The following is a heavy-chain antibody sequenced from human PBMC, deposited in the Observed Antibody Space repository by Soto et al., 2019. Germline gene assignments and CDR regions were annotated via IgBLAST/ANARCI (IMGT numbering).Heavy chain of an antibody. V-gene: IGHV3-74*01. CDR3: ARGIFGSGTANDY. Sequence: EVQLVESGGGLVQPGGSLRLCCAASGFTFSGSWMHWVRQAPGKGLVWVSRINGDGSGTSYADFVKGRFTISRDDAKNTLFQQMNGLRAEDTAVYYCARGIFGSGTANDYWGQGTLVTVSS. J-gene: IGHJ4*02. CDR1: GFTFSGSW. D-gene: IGHD3-10*01. CDR2: INGDGSGT.